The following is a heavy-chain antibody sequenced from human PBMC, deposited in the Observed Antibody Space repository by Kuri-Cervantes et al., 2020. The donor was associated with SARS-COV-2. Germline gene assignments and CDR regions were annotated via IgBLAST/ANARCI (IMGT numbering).Heavy chain of an antibody. CDR3: ARSSPRSITIFGVVTPYYGMDV. V-gene: IGHV3-48*02. D-gene: IGHD3-3*01. CDR2: ISSSSSTI. Sequence: ESLKIPCAAPGFPFSSYSMNWVRQAPGKGLEGVSYISSSSSTIYYADSVKGRFTISRDNAKNSLYLQMNSLRDEDTAVDYCARSSPRSITIFGVVTPYYGMDVWGQGTTVTVSS. CDR1: GFPFSSYS. J-gene: IGHJ6*02.